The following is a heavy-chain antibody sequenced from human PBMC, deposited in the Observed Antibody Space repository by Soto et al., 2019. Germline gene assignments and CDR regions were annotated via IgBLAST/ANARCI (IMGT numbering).Heavy chain of an antibody. J-gene: IGHJ6*02. Sequence: GGSLRLSCAASGFTFSGYAMSWVRQAPGKGLEWVSDISGSGGRTYYADSVKGRFTLSRDNSKNTLYLQMNGLRVEDAAVYYCAKGLLRRVEYTPYGVDVWGQRTTVTVSS. CDR1: GFTFSGYA. V-gene: IGHV3-23*01. CDR3: AKGLLRRVEYTPYGVDV. D-gene: IGHD6-6*01. CDR2: ISGSGGRT.